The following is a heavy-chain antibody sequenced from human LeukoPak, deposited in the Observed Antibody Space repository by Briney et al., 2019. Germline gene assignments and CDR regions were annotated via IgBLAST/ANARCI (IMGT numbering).Heavy chain of an antibody. D-gene: IGHD6-6*01. CDR3: ARDQSFQQLAQDY. CDR1: RFTVSSNY. V-gene: IGHV3-66*02. CDR2: IYSGGST. J-gene: IGHJ4*02. Sequence: PGGSLRLSCAASRFTVSSNYMSWVRQAPGTGLEWVSVIYSGGSTYYADSAKGRFTISSDNSKNTLYLQMNSLRAEDTSVYYCARDQSFQQLAQDYWGQGTLVTVSS.